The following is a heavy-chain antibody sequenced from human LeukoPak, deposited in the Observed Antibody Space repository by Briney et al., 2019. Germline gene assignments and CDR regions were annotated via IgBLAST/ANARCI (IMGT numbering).Heavy chain of an antibody. CDR3: AKANTGLTHDFDN. V-gene: IGHV3-23*01. CDR1: GFTFSTYA. CDR2: VSGSGGST. D-gene: IGHD2-8*02. Sequence: GGSLRLSCEASGFTFSTYAMSWVRQAPGSGLEWVSAVSGSGGSTYYAGSVKGRFTISRDNSRNTLYLQMNSLRGEDTALYYCAKANTGLTHDFDNWGQGTLSPSPQ. J-gene: IGHJ4*02.